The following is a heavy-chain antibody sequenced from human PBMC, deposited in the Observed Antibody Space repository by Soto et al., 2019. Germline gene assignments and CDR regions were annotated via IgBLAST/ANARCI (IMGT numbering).Heavy chain of an antibody. D-gene: IGHD4-4*01. CDR1: GGSFSGYY. J-gene: IGHJ6*02. Sequence: SETLSLTCAGYGGSFSGYYWSWIRQPPGKGLECIGEINHSGSTNYNPSLKSRVTISVDTSKNQISLRLSSVTAADTAVYYCARGRSNYYYGMDVWGQGTTVTVSS. CDR3: ARGRSNYYYGMDV. CDR2: INHSGST. V-gene: IGHV4-34*01.